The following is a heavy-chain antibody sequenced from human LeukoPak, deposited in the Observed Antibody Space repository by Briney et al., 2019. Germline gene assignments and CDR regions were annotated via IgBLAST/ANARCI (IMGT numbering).Heavy chain of an antibody. CDR3: ARHRCSSTTCSFDS. V-gene: IGHV3-20*01. CDR1: GFTFNNYA. J-gene: IGHJ4*02. CDR2: ISWKGDTT. Sequence: GGSLRLSCAASGFTFNNYAMTWVRQTPGRGPEWVSLISWKGDTTAYAESVRGRFTISRDNAKNSLYLHMNSLRPEDTAFYHCARHRCSSTTCSFDSWGQGSLVTVSS. D-gene: IGHD2-2*01.